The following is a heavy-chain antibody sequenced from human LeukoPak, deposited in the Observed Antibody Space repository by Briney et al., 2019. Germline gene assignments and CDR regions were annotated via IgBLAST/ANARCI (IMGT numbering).Heavy chain of an antibody. CDR3: ARHHDYVWGSYRYLPWFDP. J-gene: IGHJ5*02. Sequence: SETLSLTCAVYGGSFSGYYWSWIRQPPGKGLEWIGVINHSGSTNYNPSLKSRVTISVDTSKNQFSLKLSSVPAADTAVYYCARHHDYVWGSYRYLPWFDPWGQGTLVTVSS. D-gene: IGHD3-16*02. CDR2: INHSGST. V-gene: IGHV4-34*01. CDR1: GGSFSGYY.